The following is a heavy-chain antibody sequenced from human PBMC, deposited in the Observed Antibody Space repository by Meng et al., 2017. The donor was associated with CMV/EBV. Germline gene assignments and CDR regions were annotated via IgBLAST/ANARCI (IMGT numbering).Heavy chain of an antibody. CDR2: ISAYNGNT. J-gene: IGHJ4*02. Sequence: AAVKVSCKASGYTFTSYGISWVRQAPGQGREWMGWISAYNGNTNYAQKLKGRVTMTTDTSTSTAYMELRSLRSDDTAVYYCARDRKFRWELLGEWGQGTLVTVSS. V-gene: IGHV1-18*01. D-gene: IGHD1-26*01. CDR1: GYTFTSYG. CDR3: ARDRKFRWELLGE.